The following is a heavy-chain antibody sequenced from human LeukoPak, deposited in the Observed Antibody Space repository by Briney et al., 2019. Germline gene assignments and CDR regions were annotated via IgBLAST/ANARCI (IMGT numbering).Heavy chain of an antibody. D-gene: IGHD5-18*01. CDR3: ARGPGITAMEPKYYYYYGMDV. Sequence: SETLSLNCAVSGGSISSGGYSWSWIRQPPGKGLEWIGYIYHSGSTYYNPSLKSRVTISVDRSKNQFSLKLSSVTAADTAVYYCARGPGITAMEPKYYYYYGMDVWGQGTTVTVSS. CDR1: GGSISSGGYS. CDR2: IYHSGST. V-gene: IGHV4-30-2*01. J-gene: IGHJ6*02.